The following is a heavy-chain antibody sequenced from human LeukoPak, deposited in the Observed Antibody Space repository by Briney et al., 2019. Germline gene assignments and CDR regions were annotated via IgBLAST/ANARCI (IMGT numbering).Heavy chain of an antibody. CDR1: GFTFSTYA. D-gene: IGHD1-26*01. J-gene: IGHJ3*02. Sequence: PGGSLRLSCAASGFTFSTYAMTWVRQAPGKGLEWVSLISGSGGSTYYADSVKGRFTISRGNSKNTLYLQMNSLRAEDTAVYYCAKGSVGGSYYYIIDAFDIWGQGTMVTVSS. V-gene: IGHV3-23*01. CDR3: AKGSVGGSYYYIIDAFDI. CDR2: ISGSGGST.